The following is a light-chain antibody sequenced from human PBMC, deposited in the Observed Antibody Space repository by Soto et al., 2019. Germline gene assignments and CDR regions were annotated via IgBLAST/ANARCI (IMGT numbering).Light chain of an antibody. CDR2: GAS. CDR3: QQYGSSSWT. V-gene: IGKV3-20*01. Sequence: EIVLTQSPGTLSLSPGEIATLSCRASQSVSSSYLAWYQQQPGQAPRLLIYGASSRATGIPDRFSGSGSGTDFTLTISRLEPEDFAVYYCQQYGSSSWTFGQAAKVDI. CDR1: QSVSSSY. J-gene: IGKJ1*01.